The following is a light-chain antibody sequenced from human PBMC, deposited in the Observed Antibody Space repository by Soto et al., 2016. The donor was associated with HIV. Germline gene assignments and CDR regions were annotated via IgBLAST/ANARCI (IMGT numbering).Light chain of an antibody. J-gene: IGLJ2*01. CDR3: QVWDSSSDHVV. CDR2: DDK. CDR1: NIGSKT. V-gene: IGLV3-21*03. Sequence: SYELIQPPSVSVAPGKTAEINCGGNNIGSKTVQWYQQKPGQAPVVVVYDDKDRPPGIPERFSGSNSGNTATLTINRVEVGDEADYYCQVWDSSSDHVVFGGGTKLTVL.